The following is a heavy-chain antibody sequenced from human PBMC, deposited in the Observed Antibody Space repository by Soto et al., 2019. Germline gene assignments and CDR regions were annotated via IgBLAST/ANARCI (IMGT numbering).Heavy chain of an antibody. Sequence: SVQVSCKASGGSVSTYSIRWVRQAPGQGLAWMGGIIPILGTTNYAQRFRDRVSISPDESSSTVYMELSSLRVEDTATYFCAREISEYSSQTSWFDPWGQGTLVTVSS. CDR3: AREISEYSSQTSWFDP. J-gene: IGHJ5*02. CDR1: GGSVSTYS. D-gene: IGHD3-22*01. V-gene: IGHV1-69*13. CDR2: IIPILGTT.